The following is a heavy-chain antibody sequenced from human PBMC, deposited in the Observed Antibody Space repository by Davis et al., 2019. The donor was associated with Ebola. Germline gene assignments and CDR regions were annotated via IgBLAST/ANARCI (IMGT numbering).Heavy chain of an antibody. D-gene: IGHD4-17*01. J-gene: IGHJ5*02. V-gene: IGHV1-69*13. CDR1: GYTFTSYA. CDR3: ARAPAYGDDWFDP. CDR2: IIPIFGTA. Sequence: SVKVSCKASGYTFTSYAISWVRQAPGQGLEWMGGIIPIFGTANYAQKFQGRVTITADESTSTAYMELSSLRSEDTAVYYCARAPAYGDDWFDPWGQGTLVTVSS.